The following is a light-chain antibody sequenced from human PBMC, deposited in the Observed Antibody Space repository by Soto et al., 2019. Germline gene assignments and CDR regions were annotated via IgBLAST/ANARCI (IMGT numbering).Light chain of an antibody. CDR2: SNN. Sequence: QSVLTQPPSASGTPGQRVTISCSGSSSNIGSKTVNWYQQLPGTAPKLLIYSNNQRPSGVPARFSGSKSGTSASLAISWLQSEDEADYYCAAWDDSLNGVVFGGGTKLTVL. CDR1: SSNIGSKT. J-gene: IGLJ2*01. V-gene: IGLV1-44*01. CDR3: AAWDDSLNGVV.